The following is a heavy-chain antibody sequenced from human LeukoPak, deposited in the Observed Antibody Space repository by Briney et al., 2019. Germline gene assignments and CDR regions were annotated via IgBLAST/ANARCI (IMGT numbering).Heavy chain of an antibody. CDR1: GYTFTTYS. CDR3: ARAGYSSSSHYYYMDV. V-gene: IGHV1-2*02. Sequence: ASVKVSCKTSGYTFTTYSMNWVRQAPGQGLEWMGWINPNSGGTNYAQKFQGRVTMTRDTSISTAYMELSRLRSDDTAVYYCARAGYSSSSHYYYMDVWGKGTTVTVSS. D-gene: IGHD6-13*01. CDR2: INPNSGGT. J-gene: IGHJ6*03.